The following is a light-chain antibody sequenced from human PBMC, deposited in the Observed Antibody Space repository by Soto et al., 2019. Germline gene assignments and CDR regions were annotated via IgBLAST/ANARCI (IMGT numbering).Light chain of an antibody. CDR1: RSNIGSNT. CDR2: SNN. J-gene: IGLJ1*01. CDR3: AAWDDSLNGYV. V-gene: IGLV1-44*01. Sequence: QSVLTQSPSASGTPGQRVTISCSGSRSNIGSNTVNWYQQLPGTAPKVIIYSNNERPSGVPDRFSGSKSGTSASLAISGLQSEDEADYYCAAWDDSLNGYVFGPGTKLTVL.